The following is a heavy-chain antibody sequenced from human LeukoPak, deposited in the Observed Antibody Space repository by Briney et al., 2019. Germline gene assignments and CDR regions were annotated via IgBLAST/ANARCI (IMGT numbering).Heavy chain of an antibody. V-gene: IGHV4-39*07. CDR2: IYHSGST. Sequence: PSETLSLTCTVSGGSMSSSSYYWGWIRQPPGKGLEWIANIYHSGSTYYNPSLKSRVTISVDTSKNQFSLKLSSVTAADTAIYYCARVHVNSGYYFGDAFDIWGQGTMVTVSS. CDR1: GGSMSSSSYY. D-gene: IGHD3-22*01. CDR3: ARVHVNSGYYFGDAFDI. J-gene: IGHJ3*02.